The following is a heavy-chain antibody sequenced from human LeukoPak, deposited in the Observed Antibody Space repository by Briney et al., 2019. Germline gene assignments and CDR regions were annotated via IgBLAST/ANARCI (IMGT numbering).Heavy chain of an antibody. CDR1: GGTFSSYA. Sequence: SVKVSCKASGGTFSSYAISWVRQAPGQGLEWMGGIIPIFGTANYAQKFQGRVTITADESTSTAYMELSSLRSEDTAVYYCARGRSGNGDCGMDVWGKGTTVTVSS. V-gene: IGHV1-69*01. CDR2: IIPIFGTA. J-gene: IGHJ6*04. D-gene: IGHD1-1*01. CDR3: ARGRSGNGDCGMDV.